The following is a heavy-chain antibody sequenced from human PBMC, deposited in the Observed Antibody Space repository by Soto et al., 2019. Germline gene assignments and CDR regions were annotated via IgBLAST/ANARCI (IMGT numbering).Heavy chain of an antibody. CDR3: ARGVVTMVRGENWFDP. D-gene: IGHD3-10*01. CDR2: IYYSGST. CDR1: GGSISSSSYY. Sequence: QLQLPESGPGLVKPSETLSLTCTVSGGSISSSSYYWGWIRQPPGKGLEWIGNIYYSGSTYYNPSLKRRVTISVDTSKNQFSLKLGSVPAADTAVYYCARGVVTMVRGENWFDPWGQGTLVTVSS. V-gene: IGHV4-39*01. J-gene: IGHJ5*02.